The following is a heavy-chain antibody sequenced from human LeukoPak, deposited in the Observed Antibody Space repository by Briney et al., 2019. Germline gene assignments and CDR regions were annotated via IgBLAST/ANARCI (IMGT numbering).Heavy chain of an antibody. CDR1: GYSISSGYY. Sequence: SETLSLTRAVSGYSISSGYYWGWIRQPPGKGLEWIGSIYHGGSTYYNPSLKSRVTISVDTSKNQLSLKLSSVTAADTAVYYCARRRLMGFYYFDYWGQGTLVTVSS. V-gene: IGHV4-38-2*01. CDR2: IYHGGST. D-gene: IGHD1-26*01. CDR3: ARRRLMGFYYFDY. J-gene: IGHJ4*02.